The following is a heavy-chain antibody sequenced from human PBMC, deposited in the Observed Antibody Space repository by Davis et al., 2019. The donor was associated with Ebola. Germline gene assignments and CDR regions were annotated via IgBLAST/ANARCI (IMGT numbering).Heavy chain of an antibody. J-gene: IGHJ2*01. V-gene: IGHV4-59*08. CDR3: ARLSGLFSSSSGALYFDL. CDR1: GGSISSHY. Sequence: SETLSLTCTVSGGSISSHYWSWIRQPPGKGLEWIGYIYYSGSTYYNPSLKSRVTISVDTSKNQFSLKLSSVTAADTAVYFCARLSGLFSSSSGALYFDLWGRGTLVTVSS. CDR2: IYYSGST. D-gene: IGHD6-6*01.